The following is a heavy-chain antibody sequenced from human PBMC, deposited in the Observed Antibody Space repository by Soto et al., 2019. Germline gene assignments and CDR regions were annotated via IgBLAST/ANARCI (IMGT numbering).Heavy chain of an antibody. CDR1: GYSFTSYG. CDR3: ARDLGQQLVVY. J-gene: IGHJ4*02. CDR2: ISAYNGNK. V-gene: IGHV1-18*01. D-gene: IGHD6-13*01. Sequence: ASVKVSCKASGYSFTSYGISWVRQAPGQGLEWMGWISAYNGNKKYAQKLQGRVTMTTDTSTSTAYMELRSLRSDDTAVYYCARDLGQQLVVYWGQGTLVTVSS.